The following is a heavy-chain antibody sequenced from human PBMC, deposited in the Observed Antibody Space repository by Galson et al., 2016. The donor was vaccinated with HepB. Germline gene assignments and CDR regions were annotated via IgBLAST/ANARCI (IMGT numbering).Heavy chain of an antibody. CDR3: ARRRQWLTDAFDV. Sequence: QSGAEVKKPGESLKITCEGSGYPFSNYWIAWVRQMPGRGLEWIGTIDPRDSNTRYSPSFQGQVTISADKSTSTAYLQWRPLRASDTAVYYCARRRQWLTDAFDVWGQGTLVIVSS. V-gene: IGHV5-51*01. J-gene: IGHJ3*01. CDR2: IDPRDSNT. D-gene: IGHD6-19*01. CDR1: GYPFSNYW.